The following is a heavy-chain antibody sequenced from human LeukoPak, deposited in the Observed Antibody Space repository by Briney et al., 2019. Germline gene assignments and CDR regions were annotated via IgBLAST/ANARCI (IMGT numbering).Heavy chain of an antibody. Sequence: SETLSLTCTVSGGSISSYYWSWIRQPPGKGLEWIGYIYYSGSTNYNPSLKSRVTISVDTSKNQFSLKLSSVTAADTAVYYCASRGYSYGFGDAFDIWGQGTVVTVSS. CDR1: GGSISSYY. CDR3: ASRGYSYGFGDAFDI. J-gene: IGHJ3*02. CDR2: IYYSGST. D-gene: IGHD5-18*01. V-gene: IGHV4-59*01.